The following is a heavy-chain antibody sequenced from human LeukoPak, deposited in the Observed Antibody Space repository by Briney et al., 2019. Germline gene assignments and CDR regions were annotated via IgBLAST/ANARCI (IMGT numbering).Heavy chain of an antibody. CDR2: ISAYNGNT. V-gene: IGHV1-18*04. Sequence: VASVKVSCKASGYTFTSYGISWVRQAPGQGLEWMGWISAYNGNTNYAQKLQGRVTMTTDTSTSTAYVELRSLRSDDTAVYYCARATHSSGSLGYWGQGTLVTVSS. CDR1: GYTFTSYG. CDR3: ARATHSSGSLGY. D-gene: IGHD6-19*01. J-gene: IGHJ4*02.